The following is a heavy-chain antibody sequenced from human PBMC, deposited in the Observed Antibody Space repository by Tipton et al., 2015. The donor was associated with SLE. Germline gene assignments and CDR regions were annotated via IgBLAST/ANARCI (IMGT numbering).Heavy chain of an antibody. V-gene: IGHV1-18*01. CDR2: ISSYNGNT. CDR3: ARGLDVGIPAAGDSWYLDL. Sequence: QSGPEVKKPGASVKVSCKASGYTFTNFGISWVRQAPGQGLEWMGWISSYNGNTNYAQKVQGRVTLTIETSTNTAFMELRNLRSDDTAVYYCARGLDVGIPAAGDSWYLDLWGRGTQVVVSS. CDR1: GYTFTNFG. J-gene: IGHJ2*01. D-gene: IGHD6-13*01.